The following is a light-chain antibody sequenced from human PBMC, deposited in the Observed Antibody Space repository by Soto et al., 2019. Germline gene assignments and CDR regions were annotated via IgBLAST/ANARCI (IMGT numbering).Light chain of an antibody. CDR2: DNN. J-gene: IGLJ1*01. CDR3: GTWDSSLSAYV. Sequence: QSVVTQPPSVSAAAGQKVTISCSGSSSNIGNNYVSWYQQLPGTAPKLLIYDNNKRPSGIPDRFSGSKSGTSATLGITGLQTGDEADYYCGTWDSSLSAYVFGTGTKLTVL. CDR1: SSNIGNNY. V-gene: IGLV1-51*01.